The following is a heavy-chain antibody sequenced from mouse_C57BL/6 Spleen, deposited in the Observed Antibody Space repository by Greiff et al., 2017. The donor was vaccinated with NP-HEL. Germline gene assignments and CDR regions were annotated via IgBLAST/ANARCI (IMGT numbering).Heavy chain of an antibody. D-gene: IGHD2-4*01. CDR1: GYSFTDYN. J-gene: IGHJ4*01. CDR2: INPNYGTT. Sequence: VQLQQPGPELVKPGASVKISCKASGYSFTDYNMNWVKQSNGKSLEWIGVINPNYGTTSYNQKFKGKATLTVDQSSSTAYMQLNSLTSEDSAVYYCAGGILRPYYYAMDYWGQGTSVTVSS. V-gene: IGHV1-39*01. CDR3: AGGILRPYYYAMDY.